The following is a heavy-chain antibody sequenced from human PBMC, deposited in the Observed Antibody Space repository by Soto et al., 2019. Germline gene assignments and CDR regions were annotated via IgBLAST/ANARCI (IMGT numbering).Heavy chain of an antibody. Sequence: SQTLSLTCAISGDSVSSNSAAWNWIRQSPSRGLEWLGRTYYGSKWYNDYAVSVKSRITINPDTSKNQFSLQLNSVTPEDTAVYYCARGYCSSTSCQGWFDPWGQGTLVTVSS. J-gene: IGHJ5*02. CDR1: GDSVSSNSAA. CDR3: ARGYCSSTSCQGWFDP. V-gene: IGHV6-1*01. D-gene: IGHD2-2*01. CDR2: TYYGSKWYN.